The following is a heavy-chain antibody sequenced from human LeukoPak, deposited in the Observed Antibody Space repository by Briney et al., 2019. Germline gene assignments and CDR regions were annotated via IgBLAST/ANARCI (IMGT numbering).Heavy chain of an antibody. V-gene: IGHV3-23*01. CDR3: AKVPQWLFLDY. Sequence: GGSLRLSCAASGFTFSSYSMNWVRQAPGKGLEWVSAISGSGGSTYYADSVKGRFTISRDNSKNTLYLQMNSLRAEDTAVYYCAKVPQWLFLDYWGQGTLVTVSS. CDR1: GFTFSSYS. D-gene: IGHD6-19*01. J-gene: IGHJ4*02. CDR2: ISGSGGST.